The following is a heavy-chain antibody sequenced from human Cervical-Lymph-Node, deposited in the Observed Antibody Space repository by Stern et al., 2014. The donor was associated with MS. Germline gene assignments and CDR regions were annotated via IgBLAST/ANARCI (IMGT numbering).Heavy chain of an antibody. V-gene: IGHV7-4-1*02. CDR2: INTHTGNA. CDR3: ARGISMIVVDMGY. J-gene: IGHJ4*02. D-gene: IGHD3-22*01. Sequence: QVQLVQSGSELKTPGASVQVSCKASGYSFSSYAMNWVRQATGQWLELMGLINTHTGNATYAQGFTGRFVFSLDTSVSTAYMQISSLKAEDTAVYYCARGISMIVVDMGYWGQGTLVTVSS. CDR1: GYSFSSYA.